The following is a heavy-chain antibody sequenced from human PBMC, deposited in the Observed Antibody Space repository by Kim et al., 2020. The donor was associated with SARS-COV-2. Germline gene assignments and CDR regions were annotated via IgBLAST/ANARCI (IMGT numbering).Heavy chain of an antibody. Sequence: GGSLRLSCAASGFTFSSYSMNWVRQAPGKGLEWVSSISSSSSYIYYADSVKGRFTISRDNAKNSLYLQMNSLRAEDTAVYYCARDYRGYSYGGDAFDIWGQGTMVTVSS. J-gene: IGHJ3*02. CDR1: GFTFSSYS. CDR2: ISSSSSYI. V-gene: IGHV3-21*01. D-gene: IGHD5-18*01. CDR3: ARDYRGYSYGGDAFDI.